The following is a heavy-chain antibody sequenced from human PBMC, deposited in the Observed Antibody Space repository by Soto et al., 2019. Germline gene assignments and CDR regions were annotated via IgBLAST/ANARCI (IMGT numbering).Heavy chain of an antibody. CDR1: GGSISSSSYY. D-gene: IGHD3-10*01. J-gene: IGHJ6*02. CDR2: IYYSGST. V-gene: IGHV4-39*01. Sequence: KPSETLSLTCTVSGGSISSSSYYWGWIRQPPGKGLEWIGSIYYSGSTYYNPSLKSRVTISVDTSKNQFSLKLSSVTAADTAVYYCARRVGYYYGSGSYYYYYGMDVWGQGTTVTVSS. CDR3: ARRVGYYYGSGSYYYYYGMDV.